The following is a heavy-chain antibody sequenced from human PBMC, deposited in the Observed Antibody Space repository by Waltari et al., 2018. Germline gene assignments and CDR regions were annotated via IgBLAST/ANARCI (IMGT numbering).Heavy chain of an antibody. V-gene: IGHV4-39*01. CDR3: ASTTVVTRVDYFDY. CDR1: GGSISSSSYY. D-gene: IGHD4-17*01. J-gene: IGHJ4*02. CDR2: IYYSGST. Sequence: QLQLQESGPGLVKPSETLSLTCTVSGGSISSSSYYWGWIRQPPGKGLEWIGSIYYSGSTYYNPSLKSRVTISVDTSKNQCSLKLSSVTAADTAVYYCASTTVVTRVDYFDYWGQGTLVTVSS.